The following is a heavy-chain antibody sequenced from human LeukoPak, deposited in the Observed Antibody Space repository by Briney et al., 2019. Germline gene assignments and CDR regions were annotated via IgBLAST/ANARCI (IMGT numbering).Heavy chain of an antibody. D-gene: IGHD3-16*01. V-gene: IGHV3-48*03. CDR2: ISSSGSTI. Sequence: GGSLRLSCAASGFIFSSYEMNWVRQAPGKGLEWVSYISSSGSTIYYADAVKGRFTISRDNAKNSLFLQMNTLRAEDTAVYYCARELRTFDSWGQGTLVTVSS. J-gene: IGHJ4*02. CDR1: GFIFSSYE. CDR3: ARELRTFDS.